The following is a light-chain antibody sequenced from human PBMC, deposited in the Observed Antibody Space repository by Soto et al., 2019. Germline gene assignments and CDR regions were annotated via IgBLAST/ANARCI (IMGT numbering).Light chain of an antibody. Sequence: DIQMTQSPSSLSASVGDRVTITCRASQSISTYLNWYRQKPGKAPQLLIFAASSLQTGVPSRFSGSASGTDFTLTISSLQPEDFATYYCQQSYNTPFTFGPGTKVDIK. V-gene: IGKV1-39*01. J-gene: IGKJ3*01. CDR2: AAS. CDR3: QQSYNTPFT. CDR1: QSISTY.